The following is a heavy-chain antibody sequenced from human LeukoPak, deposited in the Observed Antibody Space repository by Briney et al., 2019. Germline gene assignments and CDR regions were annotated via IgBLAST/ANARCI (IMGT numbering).Heavy chain of an antibody. J-gene: IGHJ4*02. Sequence: SQTLSLTCTVSGGSISSGSYYWSWIRQPAGKGLKWIGRIYTSGSTNYNPSLKSRVTISVDTSKNQFSLKLSSVTAADTAVYYCARLSGSYSDFDYWGQGTLVTVSS. CDR1: GGSISSGSYY. CDR2: IYTSGST. V-gene: IGHV4-61*02. D-gene: IGHD1-26*01. CDR3: ARLSGSYSDFDY.